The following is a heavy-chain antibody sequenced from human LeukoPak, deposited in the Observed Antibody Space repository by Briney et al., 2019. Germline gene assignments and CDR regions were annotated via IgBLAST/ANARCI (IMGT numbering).Heavy chain of an antibody. CDR2: ITSTSSAT. Sequence: GGSLRLSCAASGFKFSSFSMGWVRQAPGKGLEWLSYITSTSSATYYADSLQGRFTISRDNAKNSLYLQINSLRADDTAVYYCARAIASYGDSAHWGQGTLVTVSS. CDR1: GFKFSSFS. CDR3: ARAIASYGDSAH. V-gene: IGHV3-48*04. J-gene: IGHJ4*02. D-gene: IGHD5-18*01.